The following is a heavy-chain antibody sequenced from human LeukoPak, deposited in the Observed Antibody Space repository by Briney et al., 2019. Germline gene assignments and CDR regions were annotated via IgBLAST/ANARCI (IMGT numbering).Heavy chain of an antibody. V-gene: IGHV3-23*01. CDR2: ISGSGGST. D-gene: IGHD3-10*01. J-gene: IGHJ4*02. Sequence: GGSLRLSCAASGFTFSSYGMSWVRQAPGKGLEWDSAISGSGGSTYYADSVKGRFTISRDNSKNTLYLQMNSLRAEDTAVYYCAKYGSGSYRPNFDYWGQGTLVTVSS. CDR1: GFTFSSYG. CDR3: AKYGSGSYRPNFDY.